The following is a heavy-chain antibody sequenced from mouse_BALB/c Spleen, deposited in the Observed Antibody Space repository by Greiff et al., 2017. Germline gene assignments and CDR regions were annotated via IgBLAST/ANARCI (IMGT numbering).Heavy chain of an antibody. D-gene: IGHD2-3*01. V-gene: IGHV1-18*01. J-gene: IGHJ2*01. CDR1: GYTFTDYN. CDR2: INPNNGGT. CDR3: ARSRDLDGSLFDY. Sequence: VQLQQSGPELVKPGASVKIPCKASGYTFTDYNMDWVKQSHGKSLEWIGDINPNNGGTIYNQKFKGKATLTVDKSSSTAYMELRSRTSEDTAVYYCARSRDLDGSLFDYWGQGTTLTVSS.